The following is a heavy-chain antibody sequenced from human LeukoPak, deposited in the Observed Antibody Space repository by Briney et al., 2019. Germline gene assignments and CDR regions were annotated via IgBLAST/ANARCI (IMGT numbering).Heavy chain of an antibody. CDR2: INHSGST. CDR1: GGSFSGYY. CDR3: ARRGDFRSYYY. J-gene: IGHJ4*02. D-gene: IGHD3-3*01. V-gene: IGHV4-34*01. Sequence: PSETLSLTCAVYGGSFSGYYWSWIRQPPGKGLEWIGEINHSGSTNYNPSLKSRVTISVDTSKSQFSLKLSSVTAADTAVYYCARRGDFRSYYYWGQGTLVTVSS.